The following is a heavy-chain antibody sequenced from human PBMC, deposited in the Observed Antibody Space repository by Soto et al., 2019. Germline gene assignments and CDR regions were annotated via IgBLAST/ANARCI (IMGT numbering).Heavy chain of an antibody. D-gene: IGHD3-10*01. Sequence: EVQLVESGGGLVQPGGSLRLSCAASGFTFTNNWMHWVRQAPGKGLVWVSRINSDGTTTTYADSVKGRFTISRDNAKNTLYLKVNSMGGEDTDVYYCTRGGATGEGIYPFENWGNGPLVTVSS. CDR2: INSDGTTT. J-gene: IGHJ4*01. V-gene: IGHV3-74*01. CDR3: TRGGATGEGIYPFEN. CDR1: GFTFTNNW.